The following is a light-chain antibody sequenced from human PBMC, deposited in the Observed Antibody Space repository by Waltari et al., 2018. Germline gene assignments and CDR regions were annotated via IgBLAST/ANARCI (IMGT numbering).Light chain of an antibody. Sequence: DIVLTQSPGTLSLSPGEGATLSCRASQSVSGSYLAWYQQKPGQAPRLLIYGASSRATDIPDRFSGSGSGTDFTLTINRLEPEDFAVYYCQQYGSSPWTFGQGTKVEIK. CDR3: QQYGSSPWT. CDR1: QSVSGSY. V-gene: IGKV3-20*01. CDR2: GAS. J-gene: IGKJ1*01.